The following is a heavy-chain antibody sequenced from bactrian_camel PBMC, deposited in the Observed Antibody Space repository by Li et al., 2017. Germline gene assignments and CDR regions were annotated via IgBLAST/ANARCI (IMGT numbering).Heavy chain of an antibody. CDR2: IRSGGDRA. CDR1: AVTGGSRFC. J-gene: IGHJ4*01. V-gene: IGHV3S1*01. D-gene: IGHD4*01. Sequence: HVQLVESGGGSVQAGGSLRLSCALSAVTGGSRFCLGWFRQAPGKGLEWVSRIRSGGDRAFYSDSVKGRFTMSRDNAKNTVYLQLNSLKTEDMAMYYCAEGTSYYTDYAEYNYWGQGTQVTVS. CDR3: AEGTSYYTDYAEYNY.